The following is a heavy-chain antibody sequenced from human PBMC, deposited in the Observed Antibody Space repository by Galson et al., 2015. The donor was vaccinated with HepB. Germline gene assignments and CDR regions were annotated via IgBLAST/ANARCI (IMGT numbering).Heavy chain of an antibody. CDR3: ARAVPAARGMDV. D-gene: IGHD2-2*01. CDR2: IKQDGSEK. J-gene: IGHJ6*02. Sequence: SLRLSCAASTFTFSNYWMSWVRQAPGKGLAWVGTIKQDGSEKYYVDSVKGRFTISRDNAKNTLYLQMNSLRAEDTAVYYCARAVPAARGMDVWGQGTTVTVSS. V-gene: IGHV3-7*01. CDR1: TFTFSNYW.